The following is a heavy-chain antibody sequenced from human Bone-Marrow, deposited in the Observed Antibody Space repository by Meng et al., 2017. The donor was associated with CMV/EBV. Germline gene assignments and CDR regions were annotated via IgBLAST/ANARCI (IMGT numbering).Heavy chain of an antibody. CDR2: IYYSGST. D-gene: IGHD1-26*01. V-gene: IGHV4-39*07. Sequence: SETLSLTCTVSGGSISSSSYCWGWIRQPPGKGLEWIGSIYYSGSTYYNPSLKSRVTISVDTSKNQFSLKLSSVTAADTAVYYCARASGWELLTPFDYWGQGTLVTVS. CDR3: ARASGWELLTPFDY. J-gene: IGHJ4*02. CDR1: GGSISSSSYC.